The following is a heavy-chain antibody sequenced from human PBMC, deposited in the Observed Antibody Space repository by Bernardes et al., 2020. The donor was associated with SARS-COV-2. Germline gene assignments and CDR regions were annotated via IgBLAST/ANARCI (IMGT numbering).Heavy chain of an antibody. CDR1: GFTFDDYA. V-gene: IGHV3-9*01. Sequence: GGSLRLSCAASGFTFDDYAMHWVRQAPGKGLEWVSGISWNSGSIGYADSVKGRFTISRDNAKNSLYLQMNSLRAEDTALYYCAKDHIYGGADYWGQGTLVTVSS. CDR3: AKDHIYGGADY. CDR2: ISWNSGSI. J-gene: IGHJ4*02. D-gene: IGHD4-17*01.